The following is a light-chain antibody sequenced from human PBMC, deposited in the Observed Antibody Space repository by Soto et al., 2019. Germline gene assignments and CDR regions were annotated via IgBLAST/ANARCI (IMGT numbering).Light chain of an antibody. J-gene: IGKJ1*01. CDR3: QQYGSSPRT. Sequence: EIVLTQSPGTLSFSPGERATLSCRASQSVDSTYLAWYQQKSGQAPRLLIYGPSSRATGIPDRFSGSGSGRDFPLTISRLEPEAYAAYYCQQYGSSPRTFGQGSRVDIX. V-gene: IGKV3-20*01. CDR1: QSVDSTY. CDR2: GPS.